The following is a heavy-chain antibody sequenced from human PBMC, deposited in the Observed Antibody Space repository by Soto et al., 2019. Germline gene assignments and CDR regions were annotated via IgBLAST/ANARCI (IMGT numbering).Heavy chain of an antibody. D-gene: IGHD3-22*01. J-gene: IGHJ4*02. CDR1: GFTFSNYA. CDR3: AKGYYYSSDYPYFDY. V-gene: IGHV3-23*01. Sequence: GGSLRLSCAASGFTFSNYAMSWVRQAPGKGLELVSSLSTAGVNTYYADSVKGRFTIARDNSKNTLYVQMNSLRAEDTAVYYCAKGYYYSSDYPYFDYWGRGTLVTVSS. CDR2: LSTAGVNT.